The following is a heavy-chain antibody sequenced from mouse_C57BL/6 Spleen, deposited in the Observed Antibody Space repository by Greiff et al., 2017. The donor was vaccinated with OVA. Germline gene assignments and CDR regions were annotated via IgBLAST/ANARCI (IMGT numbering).Heavy chain of an antibody. CDR1: GYAFTNYL. V-gene: IGHV1-54*01. CDR2: INPGSGGT. CDR3: ARTGVITTVVGFDY. Sequence: QVQLQQSGAELVRPGTSVKVSCKASGYAFTNYLIEWVKQRPGQGLEWIGVINPGSGGTNYNEKFKGKATLTADKSSSTAYMQLSSLTSADSAVYFCARTGVITTVVGFDYWGQGTTLTVSS. J-gene: IGHJ2*01. D-gene: IGHD1-1*01.